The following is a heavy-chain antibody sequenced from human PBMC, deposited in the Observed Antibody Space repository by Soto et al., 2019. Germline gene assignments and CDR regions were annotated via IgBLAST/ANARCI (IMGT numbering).Heavy chain of an antibody. D-gene: IGHD2-2*01. CDR3: ARDPNIVLVPAALRSYYYYYGMDV. J-gene: IGHJ6*02. CDR2: IKQDGSEK. V-gene: IGHV3-7*01. Sequence: PGGSLRLSCAASGFSFSRYWMSWVRQAPGKGLEWVANIKQDGSEKYYVDSVKGRFTISRDNAKNSLYLQMNSLRAEDTAVYYCARDPNIVLVPAALRSYYYYYGMDVWGQGATVTVSS. CDR1: GFSFSRYW.